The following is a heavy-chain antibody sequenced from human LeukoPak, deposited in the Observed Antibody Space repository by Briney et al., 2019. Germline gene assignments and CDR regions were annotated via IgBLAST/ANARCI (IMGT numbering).Heavy chain of an antibody. V-gene: IGHV4-59*08. CDR1: GGSISSYY. CDR2: IYYSGST. Sequence: SETLSLTCTVSGGSISSYYWSWIRQPPEKGLEWIGYIYYSGSTNYNPSLKSRVTISVDTSKNQFSLKLSSVTAADTAVYYCARQRGKVVVTFDYWGQGTLVTVSS. D-gene: IGHD2-15*01. J-gene: IGHJ4*02. CDR3: ARQRGKVVVTFDY.